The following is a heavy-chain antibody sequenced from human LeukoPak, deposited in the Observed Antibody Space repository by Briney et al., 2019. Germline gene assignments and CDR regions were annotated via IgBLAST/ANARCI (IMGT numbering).Heavy chain of an antibody. D-gene: IGHD3-3*01. CDR1: GDSVSSNSAA. Sequence: SQTLSLTCAISGDSVSSNSAAWNWIRQSPSRGLEWLGRTYYRSKWCNDYAVSVKSRITINPDTSKNQFSLQLNSVTPEDTAVYYCARDLLVRFGVVQTDAFDIWGQGTMVTVSS. V-gene: IGHV6-1*01. J-gene: IGHJ3*02. CDR3: ARDLLVRFGVVQTDAFDI. CDR2: TYYRSKWCN.